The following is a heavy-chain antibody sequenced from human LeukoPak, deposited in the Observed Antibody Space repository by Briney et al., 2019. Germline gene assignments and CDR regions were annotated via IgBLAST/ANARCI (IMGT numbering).Heavy chain of an antibody. CDR1: GFTFSDYY. CDR3: ARDNKGAPGIAAADAFDI. J-gene: IGHJ3*02. V-gene: IGHV3-11*01. Sequence: SGGSLRLSCAASGFTFSDYYMSWIRQAPGKGLEWVSYISGSGSTIYYADSVKGRFTISRDNAKNSLYLQMNSLRAEDTAVYYCARDNKGAPGIAAADAFDIWGQGTMVTVSS. D-gene: IGHD6-13*01. CDR2: ISGSGSTI.